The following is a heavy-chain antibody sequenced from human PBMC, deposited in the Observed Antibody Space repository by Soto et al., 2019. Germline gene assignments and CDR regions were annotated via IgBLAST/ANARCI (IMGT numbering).Heavy chain of an antibody. CDR1: GFTFSSYA. D-gene: IGHD6-13*01. Sequence: LRLSCAASGFTFSSYAMHWVRQAPGKGLEWVAVISYDGSNKYYADSVKGRFTISRDNSKNTLYLQMNSLRAEDTAVYYCARDIALQHYYYYGMDVWGQGTTVTVSS. CDR3: ARDIALQHYYYYGMDV. CDR2: ISYDGSNK. J-gene: IGHJ6*02. V-gene: IGHV3-30-3*01.